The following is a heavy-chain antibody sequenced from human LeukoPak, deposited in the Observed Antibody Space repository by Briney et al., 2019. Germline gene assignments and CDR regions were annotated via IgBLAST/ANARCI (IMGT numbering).Heavy chain of an antibody. CDR3: ARAGFGELTL. D-gene: IGHD3-10*01. CDR2: INPNSGVT. Sequence: ASVKVACKASGYTFTGYYMYWVRQAPGQGLECMGWINPNSGVTNYAQKFQGRVTMTRDTSISTAYMDLSRLRSDDTAVYYCARAGFGELTLWGQGTPVVVSS. V-gene: IGHV1-2*02. CDR1: GYTFTGYY. J-gene: IGHJ4*02.